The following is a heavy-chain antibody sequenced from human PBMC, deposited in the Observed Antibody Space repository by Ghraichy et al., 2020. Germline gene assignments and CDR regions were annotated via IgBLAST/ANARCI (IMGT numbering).Heavy chain of an antibody. CDR1: GGSFSGYY. D-gene: IGHD3-10*01. J-gene: IGHJ4*02. CDR3: ARKRITMVRGVIRELRTYYFDY. CDR2: INHSGST. Sequence: SETLSLTCAVYGGSFSGYYWSWIRQPPGKGLEWIGEINHSGSTNYNPSLKSRVTISVDTSKNQFSLKLSSVTAADTAVYYCARKRITMVRGVIRELRTYYFDYWGQGTLVTVSS. V-gene: IGHV4-34*01.